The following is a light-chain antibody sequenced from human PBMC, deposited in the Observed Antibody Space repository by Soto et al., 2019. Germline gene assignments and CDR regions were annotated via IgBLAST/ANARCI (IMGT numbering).Light chain of an antibody. Sequence: DIQMTQSPASLSASVGERVTITCRASQGIRNYVAWYQQIPGKAPKLLIYAASTLHSGVPSRVSGSGSGTDFTLTINGLQPEDVATYYCQKYSSVPVFGAGTKVEIK. CDR3: QKYSSVPV. V-gene: IGKV1-27*01. J-gene: IGKJ3*01. CDR2: AAS. CDR1: QGIRNY.